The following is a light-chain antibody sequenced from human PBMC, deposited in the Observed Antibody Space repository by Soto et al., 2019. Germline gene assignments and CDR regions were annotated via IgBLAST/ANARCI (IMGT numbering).Light chain of an antibody. CDR1: QSLLHSNGYTY. J-gene: IGKJ1*01. Sequence: DIVMTQSPLSLPVTHGEPASISCRSSQSLLHSNGYTYLDWYLQRPGQSPQLLIYLGSYRASGVPDRFSGSGSGTDFTLKISRVEAGDVGVYYCMQTLLTWTFGQGTKVDIK. V-gene: IGKV2-28*01. CDR3: MQTLLTWT. CDR2: LGS.